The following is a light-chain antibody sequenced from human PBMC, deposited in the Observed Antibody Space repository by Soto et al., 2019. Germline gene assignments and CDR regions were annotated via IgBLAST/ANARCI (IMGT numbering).Light chain of an antibody. CDR1: SSDVGGFNY. J-gene: IGLJ1*01. V-gene: IGLV2-8*01. CDR3: SSYAGSNNYV. CDR2: EVS. Sequence: QSALTQPPSASGSPGQSVTISCTGTSSDVGGFNYVSWYQQHPDKAPKLMIYEVSKRPSGVPDRFSASKSGNTASLTVSGLQAEDEADYYCSSYAGSNNYVFGAGTKLTVL.